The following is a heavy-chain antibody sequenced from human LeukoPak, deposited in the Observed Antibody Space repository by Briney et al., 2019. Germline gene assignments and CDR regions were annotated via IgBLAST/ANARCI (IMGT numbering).Heavy chain of an antibody. CDR1: GGSISSSYY. V-gene: IGHV4-61*01. D-gene: IGHD3-22*01. Sequence: SGTLSLTCAVSGGSISSSYYWSWIRQPPGKGLEWIGYIYYSGSTNYNPSLKSRVTISVDTSKNQFSLKLSSVTAADTAVYYCARLDYYDSSGKIRDDWGQGTLVTVSS. J-gene: IGHJ4*02. CDR3: ARLDYYDSSGKIRDD. CDR2: IYYSGST.